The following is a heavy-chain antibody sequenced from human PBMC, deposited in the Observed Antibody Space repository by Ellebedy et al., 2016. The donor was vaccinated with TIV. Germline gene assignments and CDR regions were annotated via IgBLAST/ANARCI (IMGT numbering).Heavy chain of an antibody. CDR2: FDPEDGET. J-gene: IGHJ4*02. D-gene: IGHD3-22*01. CDR3: ARGSSSGYYYYFDY. Sequence: AASVKVSCKVSGYTLTELSMHWVRQAPGKGLEWMGGFDPEDGETIYAQKFQGRVTMTEDTSTDTAYMELSSLRSEDTAVYYCARGSSSGYYYYFDYWGQGTLVTVSS. V-gene: IGHV1-24*01. CDR1: GYTLTELS.